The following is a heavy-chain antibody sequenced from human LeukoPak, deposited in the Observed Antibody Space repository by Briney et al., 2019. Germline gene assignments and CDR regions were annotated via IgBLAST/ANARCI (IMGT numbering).Heavy chain of an antibody. CDR2: INADGSIT. CDR3: ARDGETLWFGELLPNWFDP. J-gene: IGHJ5*02. V-gene: IGHV3-74*01. Sequence: GGSLRLSCAASGFTFSDYWMHWVRQVPGKGLVWVARINADGSITNHADSVKGRFTISRGNAENTLYLQMSSLRAEDTAVYYCARDGETLWFGELLPNWFDPWGQGTLVTVSS. D-gene: IGHD3-10*01. CDR1: GFTFSDYW.